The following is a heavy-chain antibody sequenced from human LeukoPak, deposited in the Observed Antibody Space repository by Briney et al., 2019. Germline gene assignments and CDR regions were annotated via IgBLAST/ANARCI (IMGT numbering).Heavy chain of an antibody. CDR2: MNPNSGNT. CDR1: GYTFTSYD. CDR3: ARVRRATVTQGGYYYYMDV. J-gene: IGHJ6*03. D-gene: IGHD4-17*01. V-gene: IGHV1-8*03. Sequence: ASVKVSCKASGYTFTSYDINWVRQATGQGLEWMGWMNPNSGNTGYAQKFQGRVTITRNTSISTAYMELSSLRAEDTAVYYCARVRRATVTQGGYYYYMDVWGKGTTVTVSS.